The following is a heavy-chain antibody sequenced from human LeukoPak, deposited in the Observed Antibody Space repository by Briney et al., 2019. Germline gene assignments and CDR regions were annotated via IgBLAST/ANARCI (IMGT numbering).Heavy chain of an antibody. CDR1: GYTFTGYY. CDR3: ARDRGYSIYYYMDV. V-gene: IGHV1-2*02. Sequence: ASVKVSCKASGYTFTGYYMHWVRQAPGQGLEWMGWINPNSGGTSYAQKFQGRVTMTRDTSISTAYMELSRLRSDDTAVYYCARDRGYSIYYYMDVWGKGTTVTVSS. J-gene: IGHJ6*03. CDR2: INPNSGGT. D-gene: IGHD5-18*01.